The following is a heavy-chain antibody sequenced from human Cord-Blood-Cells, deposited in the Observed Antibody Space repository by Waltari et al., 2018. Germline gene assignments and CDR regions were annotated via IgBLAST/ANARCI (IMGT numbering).Heavy chain of an antibody. CDR3: ARGSKYSSSLLDY. Sequence: QVQLQESGPGLVKPSETLSLTCTVSGGSISSYYWSWIRQPPGKGLEWIGDIYYSGSTNYNPSLKSRVTISVDTSKNQFSLKLSSVTAADTAVYYCARGSKYSSSLLDYWGQGTLVTVSS. CDR2: IYYSGST. CDR1: GGSISSYY. J-gene: IGHJ4*02. D-gene: IGHD6-6*01. V-gene: IGHV4-59*01.